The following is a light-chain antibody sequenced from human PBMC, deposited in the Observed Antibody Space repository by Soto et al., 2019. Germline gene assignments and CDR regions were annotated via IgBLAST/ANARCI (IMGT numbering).Light chain of an antibody. CDR2: DAS. CDR1: QSVNNY. J-gene: IGKJ5*01. CDR3: QHRSIWPVS. Sequence: EIVLTQSPATLSLSPGERATLSCRASQSVNNYLHWYQQRPGQAPRLLIFDASNRATGIPPRFSGSGSATDFTLTISSLEPGDFAVYYCQHRSIWPVSVGQGTRLEIK. V-gene: IGKV3-11*01.